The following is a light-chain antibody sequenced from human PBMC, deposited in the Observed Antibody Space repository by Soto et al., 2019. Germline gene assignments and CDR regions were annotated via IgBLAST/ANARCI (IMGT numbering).Light chain of an antibody. Sequence: QSVLTQPASVSGSPGQSITISCTGTSSDVGSYNLVSWYQQHPGKAPKLMIYEGNKRPSGVSNRFSGSKSGYTASLTISRLQAEDEADYYCCSFAGSSTLYVFGTGTKVTVL. CDR3: CSFAGSSTLYV. J-gene: IGLJ1*01. CDR1: SSDVGSYNL. CDR2: EGN. V-gene: IGLV2-23*01.